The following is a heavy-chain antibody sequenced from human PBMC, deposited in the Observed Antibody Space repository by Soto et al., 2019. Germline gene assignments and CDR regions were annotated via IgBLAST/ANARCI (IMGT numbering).Heavy chain of an antibody. V-gene: IGHV1-69*12. Sequence: QVQLVQSGAEVKKPGSSVKVSCKASGGTFSSYAISWVRQAPGPGLEWMGGIIPIFGTANYAQKFQGRVTITAYESTSTAYMERSSLRSEDTAVYYCARDPRGPGWYFDLWGRGTLVTVSS. CDR3: ARDPRGPGWYFDL. D-gene: IGHD3-16*01. J-gene: IGHJ2*01. CDR2: IIPIFGTA. CDR1: GGTFSSYA.